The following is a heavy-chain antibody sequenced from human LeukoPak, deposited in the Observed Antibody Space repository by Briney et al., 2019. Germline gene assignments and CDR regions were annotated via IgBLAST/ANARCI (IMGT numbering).Heavy chain of an antibody. J-gene: IGHJ4*02. Sequence: PSQTLSLTCTVSGGSISSGGYYWSWIRQHPGKGLEWIGYIYYSGSTYYNPSLKSRVTISVDTSKNQFSLKLSSVTAADTAVYYCARVMAAAGYYFDYWGQGTLVTVSS. V-gene: IGHV4-31*03. D-gene: IGHD6-13*01. CDR1: GGSISSGGYY. CDR3: ARVMAAAGYYFDY. CDR2: IYYSGST.